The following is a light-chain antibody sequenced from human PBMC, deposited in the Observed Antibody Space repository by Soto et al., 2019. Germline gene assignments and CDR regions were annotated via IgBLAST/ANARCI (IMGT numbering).Light chain of an antibody. Sequence: QSALTQPPSASGSPGQSVTISCTGTNNDIGGYDFVSWYQYHPGKAPQLLMYDVNKRASGVPGRFSGSKSGNTASLTVSGLQADDEGDYFCCSYVGGSNLNYVFGGGTKLTVL. J-gene: IGLJ1*01. CDR2: DVN. CDR1: NNDIGGYDF. CDR3: CSYVGGSNLNYV. V-gene: IGLV2-8*01.